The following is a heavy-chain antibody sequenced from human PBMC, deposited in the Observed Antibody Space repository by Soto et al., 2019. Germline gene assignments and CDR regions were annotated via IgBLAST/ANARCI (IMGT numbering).Heavy chain of an antibody. CDR3: ARSLEGTTVTNWFDP. Sequence: QVQLVQSGAEVKKPGSSVKVSCKASADTFNSYSLSWLRQAPGQRLEWMGGITPVFGTADYAKSFEDRLTITADDSTSTVYLELRSLRSDDTAVYYCARSLEGTTVTNWFDPWGQGALVTVSS. V-gene: IGHV1-69*01. CDR1: ADTFNSYS. J-gene: IGHJ5*02. CDR2: ITPVFGTA. D-gene: IGHD4-17*01.